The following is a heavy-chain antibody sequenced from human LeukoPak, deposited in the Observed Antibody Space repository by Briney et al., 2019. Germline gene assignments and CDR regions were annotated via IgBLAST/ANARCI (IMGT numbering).Heavy chain of an antibody. J-gene: IGHJ4*02. CDR2: IYYSGNT. CDR3: ARRGGSGSYYIDY. D-gene: IGHD3-10*01. Sequence: SETLSLTCTVSGGSISSSSYYWGWIRQPPGQGLEWIGSIYYSGNTYYNPSLKSRVTISVDTSKNQFSLKLSSVTAADTAVYYCARRGGSGSYYIDYWGQGTLVTVSS. CDR1: GGSISSSSYY. V-gene: IGHV4-39*01.